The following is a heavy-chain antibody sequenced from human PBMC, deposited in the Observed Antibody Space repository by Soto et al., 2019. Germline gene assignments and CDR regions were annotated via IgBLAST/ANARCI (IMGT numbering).Heavy chain of an antibody. CDR2: INHSGST. CDR3: ASARKGSGSDYYYHYGMDV. Sequence: PSETLSLTCSVYGGSFSDYYWSWIRQPPGKGLEWIGEINHSGSTNYNPSLKSRVTISVHTSKNQFSLKLSSVTAADTAVYYCASARKGSGSDYYYHYGMDVWGKGTTVTVSS. J-gene: IGHJ6*04. V-gene: IGHV4-34*01. D-gene: IGHD3-3*01. CDR1: GGSFSDYY.